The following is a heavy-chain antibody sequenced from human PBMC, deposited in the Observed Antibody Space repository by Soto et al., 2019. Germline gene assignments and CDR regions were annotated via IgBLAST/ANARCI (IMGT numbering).Heavy chain of an antibody. CDR3: AREPKPFLTGYYDL. V-gene: IGHV3-23*01. D-gene: IGHD3-9*01. J-gene: IGHJ4*02. CDR2: ISSTGSKT. CDR1: GFSMSNHA. Sequence: GVSLRLSCIVSGFSMSNHALTWVRQAPGKGLEWVSSISSTGSKTYYADSIKGRFTISRDNSKNTVFLQMNSLRPDDMAFYFCAREPKPFLTGYYDLWGQGTLVTVSS.